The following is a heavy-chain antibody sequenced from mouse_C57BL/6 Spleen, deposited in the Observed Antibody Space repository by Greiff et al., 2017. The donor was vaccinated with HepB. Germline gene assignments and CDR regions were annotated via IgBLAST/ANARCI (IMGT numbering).Heavy chain of an antibody. J-gene: IGHJ4*01. CDR2: INPNNGGT. CDR1: GYTFTDYN. D-gene: IGHD1-2*01. Sequence: SGPELVKPGASVKIPCKASGYTFTDYNMDWVKQSHGKSLEWIGDINPNNGGTIYNQKFKGKATLTVDKSSSTAYMELRSLTSGDTAVYYCARRVHYDVGDYYAMDYWGQGTSVTVSS. V-gene: IGHV1-18*01. CDR3: ARRVHYDVGDYYAMDY.